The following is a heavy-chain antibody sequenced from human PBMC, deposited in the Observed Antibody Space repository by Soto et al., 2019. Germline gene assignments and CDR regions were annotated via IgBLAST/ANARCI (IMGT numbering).Heavy chain of an antibody. CDR1: GFTFSTSW. CDR2: IKQDGSAQ. CDR3: VRGEFKSAWYPDYFDY. Sequence: GGSLRLSCAASGFTFSTSWMTWVRQAPGKGLEWVANIKQDGSAQYYVDSLKGRFSVSRDNAKNSLYLQMDSLRADDTAMYFCVRGEFKSAWYPDYFDYWGQGALVTVSS. J-gene: IGHJ4*02. V-gene: IGHV3-7*01. D-gene: IGHD6-19*01.